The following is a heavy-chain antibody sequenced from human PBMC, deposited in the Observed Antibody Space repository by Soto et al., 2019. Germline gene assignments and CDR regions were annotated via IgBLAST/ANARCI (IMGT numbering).Heavy chain of an antibody. J-gene: IGHJ4*02. D-gene: IGHD3-3*01. CDR3: ARGLILEWLFPSYY. CDR1: GGSISSYY. CDR2: IYYSGST. Sequence: SETLSLTCTVSGGSISSYYWSWIRQPPGKGLEWIGYIYYSGSTNYNPSLKSRVTISVDTSKNQFSLKLSSVTAADTAVYYCARGLILEWLFPSYYWGQGTLVTVSS. V-gene: IGHV4-59*01.